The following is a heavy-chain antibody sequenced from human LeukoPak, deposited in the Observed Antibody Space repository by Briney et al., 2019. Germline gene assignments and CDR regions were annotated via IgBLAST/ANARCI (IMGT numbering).Heavy chain of an antibody. Sequence: GGSLRLSCAASGFTFSSYWMTWVRQPPGKGLEWVANIKQDGSEVYNVASVKGRFTISIDNNKNTLYLQMNSLRVDDTAVYYCAGARFGTAGADYWGQGTLVTVSS. J-gene: IGHJ4*02. CDR1: GFTFSSYW. CDR3: AGARFGTAGADY. D-gene: IGHD1-1*01. CDR2: IKQDGSEV. V-gene: IGHV3-7*01.